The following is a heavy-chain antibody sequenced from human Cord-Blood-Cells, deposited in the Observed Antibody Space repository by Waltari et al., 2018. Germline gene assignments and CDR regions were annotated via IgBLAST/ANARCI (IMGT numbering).Heavy chain of an antibody. D-gene: IGHD6-13*01. CDR1: GGTFRSYA. CDR3: ARGMVAAAGSFAY. J-gene: IGHJ4*02. Sequence: QVQLVQSGAEVKKPGSSVKVSCKASGGTFRSYAISWVRQAPGQGREWMGGSIPIFGTANYAQKFQGRVTITADKSASTAYMELSSLRSEDTAVYYCARGMVAAAGSFAYWGQGTLVTVSS. CDR2: SIPIFGTA. V-gene: IGHV1-69*06.